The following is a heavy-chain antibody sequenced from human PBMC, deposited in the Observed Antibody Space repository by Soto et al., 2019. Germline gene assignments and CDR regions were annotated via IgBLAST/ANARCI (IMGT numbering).Heavy chain of an antibody. D-gene: IGHD3-22*01. Sequence: ASVKVSCKASGYTFTSYYMHWVRQAPGQGLEWMRIINPSGGSTSYAQKFQGRVTMTRDTSTSTVYMELSSLRSEDTAVYYCARNYYDSSGYYVNSYGMDVWGQGTTVTVSS. CDR2: INPSGGST. V-gene: IGHV1-46*01. CDR1: GYTFTSYY. CDR3: ARNYYDSSGYYVNSYGMDV. J-gene: IGHJ6*02.